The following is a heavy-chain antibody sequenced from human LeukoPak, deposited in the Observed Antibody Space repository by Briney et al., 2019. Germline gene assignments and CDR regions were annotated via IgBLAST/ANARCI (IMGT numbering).Heavy chain of an antibody. V-gene: IGHV1-69*05. CDR1: GGTFSSYA. Sequence: ASVKVSCKASGGTFSSYAISWVRQAPGQGLEWMGGIIPIFGTANSAQKFQGRVTMTRDTSTSTVYMELSSLRSEDTAVYYCAREFPTIAAAGSGFDYWGQGTLVTVSS. J-gene: IGHJ4*02. CDR2: IIPIFGTA. D-gene: IGHD6-13*01. CDR3: AREFPTIAAAGSGFDY.